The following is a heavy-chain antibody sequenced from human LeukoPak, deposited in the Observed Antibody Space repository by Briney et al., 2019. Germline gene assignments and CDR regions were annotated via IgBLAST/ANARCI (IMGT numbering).Heavy chain of an antibody. J-gene: IGHJ4*02. Sequence: SVKVSCKASGSTFSSYAISWVRQAPGQGLEWMGGIIPMFGTANYAQKFQGRVTITTDESTSTAYMELSSLRSEDTAVYYCARGPELERFDYWGQGTLVTVSS. D-gene: IGHD1-1*01. V-gene: IGHV1-69*05. CDR1: GSTFSSYA. CDR3: ARGPELERFDY. CDR2: IIPMFGTA.